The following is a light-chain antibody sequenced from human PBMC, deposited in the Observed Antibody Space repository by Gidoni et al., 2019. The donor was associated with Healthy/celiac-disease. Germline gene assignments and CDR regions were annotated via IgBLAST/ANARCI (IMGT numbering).Light chain of an antibody. J-gene: IGKJ4*02. CDR1: QSISSY. CDR3: QQSYSTPPRT. V-gene: IGKV1-39*01. Sequence: DIQMTQSPSSLSASVGDRVTITCRESQSISSYLNWYQQKPGKAPKLLIYAASSLQSRVPSRFSGSGCGTDFTLTISSRQPEDFATYYCQQSYSTPPRTFGGGTKVEIK. CDR2: AAS.